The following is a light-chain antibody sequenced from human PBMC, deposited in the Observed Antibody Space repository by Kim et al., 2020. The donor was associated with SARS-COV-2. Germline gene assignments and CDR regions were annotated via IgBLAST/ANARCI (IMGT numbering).Light chain of an antibody. V-gene: IGKV3-20*01. J-gene: IGKJ1*01. CDR3: QQYHTAPWT. CDR2: GAS. CDR1: QSIYSTY. Sequence: PPRDKATAPCSPSQSIYSTYLAGYQQRPGQAPRLLIYGASSRAAGSPDRFSGSGAGTDFTLSISRLEPEDFAVYFCQQYHTAPWTFGQGTKVDIK.